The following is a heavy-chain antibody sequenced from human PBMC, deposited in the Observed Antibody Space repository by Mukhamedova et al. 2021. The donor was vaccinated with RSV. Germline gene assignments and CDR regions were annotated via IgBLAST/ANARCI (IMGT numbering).Heavy chain of an antibody. J-gene: IGHJ3*02. CDR3: VRDDLAVRNALDI. V-gene: IGHV3-43*01. Sequence: ESLRGRVTISRDNNKNSLYLQIDNLRSDDTALYYCVRDDLAVRNALDIWGQGTMVTVSS. D-gene: IGHD6-19*01.